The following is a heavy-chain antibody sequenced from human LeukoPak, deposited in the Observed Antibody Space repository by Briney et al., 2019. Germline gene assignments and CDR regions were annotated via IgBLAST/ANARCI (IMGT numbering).Heavy chain of an antibody. D-gene: IGHD6-13*01. CDR1: GGSISSYY. Sequence: PGETLSLTCAVSGGSISSYYWSWVRQPPGKGLEWVGYIYYSGTTNYNPSLKSRVTISVDTSKNQFSLELSSVTAADTAVYYCARGVYIAAAQYGYWGQGTLVTVSS. CDR3: ARGVYIAAAQYGY. J-gene: IGHJ4*02. CDR2: IYYSGTT. V-gene: IGHV4-59*01.